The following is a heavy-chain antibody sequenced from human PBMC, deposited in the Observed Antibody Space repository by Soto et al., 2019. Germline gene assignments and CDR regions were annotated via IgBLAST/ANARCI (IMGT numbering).Heavy chain of an antibody. J-gene: IGHJ4*02. CDR1: GFTFNSSA. D-gene: IGHD7-27*01. Sequence: GGSLELSCAASGFTFNSSAMHWVRQAPGKGLVWVSRIKTDGSSTGYADSVKGRFTISRDNALNTLYLQMNSLTAEDTALYYCARVGTGAYYFDYWGLGTLVTVSS. CDR2: IKTDGSST. V-gene: IGHV3-74*01. CDR3: ARVGTGAYYFDY.